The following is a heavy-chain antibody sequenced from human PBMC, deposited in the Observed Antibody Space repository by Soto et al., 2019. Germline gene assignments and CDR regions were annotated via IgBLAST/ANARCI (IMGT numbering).Heavy chain of an antibody. Sequence: QVQLVQSGAEVKKTGSSVKVSCKASGGTFSGHAISWVRQAPGQGLEWMGGIIPIFGTTNYTQKFQGRVTITADESTRTAYMELSSLRSEDTAVYYCARENSIAALSYYYGMDVWGQGTTVTVSS. CDR3: ARENSIAALSYYYGMDV. V-gene: IGHV1-69*01. CDR1: GGTFSGHA. D-gene: IGHD6-6*01. J-gene: IGHJ6*02. CDR2: IIPIFGTT.